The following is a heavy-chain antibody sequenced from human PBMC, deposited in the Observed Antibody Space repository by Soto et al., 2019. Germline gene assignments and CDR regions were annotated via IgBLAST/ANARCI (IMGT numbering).Heavy chain of an antibody. CDR3: ANDQGSSWYEIDY. V-gene: IGHV3-23*01. CDR2: ISGSGGST. CDR1: GFTFSNYA. Sequence: EVQLLESGGGLVQPGGSLRLSCAASGFTFSNYAVTWVRQAPGKGLEWVSTISGSGGSTYYADSVKGRFTLSRDNSKNTMYLQMHRLRDEDTAVYCCANDQGSSWYEIDYWGQGTLVTVSS. D-gene: IGHD6-13*01. J-gene: IGHJ4*02.